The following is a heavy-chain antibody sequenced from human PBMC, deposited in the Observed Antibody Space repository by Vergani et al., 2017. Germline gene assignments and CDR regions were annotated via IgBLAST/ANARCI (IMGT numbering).Heavy chain of an antibody. V-gene: IGHV4-59*01. Sequence: QVHLQEAGPGLVKPAETLSLTCTVSGDSLNNYYWNWIRQTPGKGLEWIGYIYLGGTTTYNPSHESRVSLSADTSKNQFSLQLTSVTAADTAAYCCSRDVRVGRGGYIFHFLGVWGKGTTVNGSS. J-gene: IGHJ6*04. CDR3: SRDVRVGRGGYIFHFLGV. CDR2: IYLGGTT. CDR1: GDSLNNYY. D-gene: IGHD5-18*01.